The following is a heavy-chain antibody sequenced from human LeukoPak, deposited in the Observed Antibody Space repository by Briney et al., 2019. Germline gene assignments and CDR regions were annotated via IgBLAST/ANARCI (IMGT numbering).Heavy chain of an antibody. CDR3: ARGWARDGFNI. CDR1: GDSVSNNA. V-gene: IGHV6-1*01. D-gene: IGHD6-13*01. CDR2: TYYDSKWNN. J-gene: IGHJ3*02. Sequence: SQTLSFTCVISGDSVSNNAWSWVRQTPSGGLECLGRTYYDSKWNNHYAESVKSRISINPDTSKNQFSLQLNSVTPEDTAVYYCARGWARDGFNIWSQGTMVTVSS.